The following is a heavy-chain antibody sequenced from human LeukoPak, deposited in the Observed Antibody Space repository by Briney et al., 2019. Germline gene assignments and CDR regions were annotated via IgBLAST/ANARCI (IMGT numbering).Heavy chain of an antibody. CDR3: ARERARYSSGRDYFDY. J-gene: IGHJ4*02. CDR1: GGSFSGYY. Sequence: SETLSLTCAVYGGSFSGYYWSWIRQPPGKGLEWIGEINHSGSTNYNPSLKSRVTISVDTSKNQFSLKLSSVTAADTAVYYCARERARYSSGRDYFDYWGQGTLVTVSS. CDR2: INHSGST. V-gene: IGHV4-34*01. D-gene: IGHD6-19*01.